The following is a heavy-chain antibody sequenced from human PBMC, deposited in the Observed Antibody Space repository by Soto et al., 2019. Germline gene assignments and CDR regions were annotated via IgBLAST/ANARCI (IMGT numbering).Heavy chain of an antibody. CDR2: IRGFSPYT. V-gene: IGHV3-21*01. J-gene: IGHJ6*02. Sequence: GSLRLSCISSGFTFRTYTMNWVRQAPGKGLEWVSGIRGFSPYTFYAESVKGRFTISRDNAKNSLYLQMNSLSAEDTAVYYCARDRGYDAHDYYYNAMDVWGQGNTVTVSS. D-gene: IGHD3-10*01. CDR1: GFTFRTYT. CDR3: ARDRGYDAHDYYYNAMDV.